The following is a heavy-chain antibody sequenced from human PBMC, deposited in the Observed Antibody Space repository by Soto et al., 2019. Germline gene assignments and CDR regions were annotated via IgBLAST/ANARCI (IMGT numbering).Heavy chain of an antibody. CDR2: ISYDGSNK. CDR3: AKDLEYSSSWHSNYYYGMDV. Sequence: PGGSLILSCAGSGNTFSSCCMHWDRQDPGKGLEWVAVISYDGSNKYYADSVKGRFTISRDNSKNTLYLQMNSLRAEDTAVYYCAKDLEYSSSWHSNYYYGMDVWGQGTTVTVSS. D-gene: IGHD6-13*01. V-gene: IGHV3-30*18. CDR1: GNTFSSCC. J-gene: IGHJ6*02.